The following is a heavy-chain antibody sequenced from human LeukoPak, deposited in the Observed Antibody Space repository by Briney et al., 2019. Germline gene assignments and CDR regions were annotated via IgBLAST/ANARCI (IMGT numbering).Heavy chain of an antibody. CDR3: ARDFTGRDYHYMDV. CDR2: IYHSGST. J-gene: IGHJ6*03. D-gene: IGHD3-10*01. Sequence: SETLSLTCTVSGYSISSGYYWGWIRQPPGKGLEWIGSIYHSGSTYYNPSLKSRVTISVDTSKNQFSLKLSSVTAADTAVYFCARDFTGRDYHYMDVWGKGTTVTVSS. CDR1: GYSISSGYY. V-gene: IGHV4-38-2*02.